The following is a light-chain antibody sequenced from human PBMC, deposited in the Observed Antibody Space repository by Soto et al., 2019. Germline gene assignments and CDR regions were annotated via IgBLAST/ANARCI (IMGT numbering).Light chain of an antibody. V-gene: IGKV4-1*01. CDR1: QSVLYTSVNRNY. CDR2: WAS. CDR3: QQYHSTPWT. J-gene: IGKJ1*01. Sequence: DIAMTQSPDSLAVSLGERATINCKSSQSVLYTSVNRNYLAWYQQKPGQPPKLLIYWASTRESGVPDRFSGSGSGTDFTLTVSSLQAEDVAVYYCQQYHSTPWTFGQGTKVEIK.